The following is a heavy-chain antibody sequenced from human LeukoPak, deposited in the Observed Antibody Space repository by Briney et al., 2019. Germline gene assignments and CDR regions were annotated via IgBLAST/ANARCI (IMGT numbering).Heavy chain of an antibody. CDR3: AKEYLIWFGDFDAFDI. D-gene: IGHD3-10*01. V-gene: IGHV3-30*18. Sequence: PGGSLRLSCAASGFTSSTYGTHWVRQAPGKGLWWVAVISYDVSNKYYADSVKGRFTISRDNSKNTLYLQMNSLRAEDTAVYYCAKEYLIWFGDFDAFDIWGQGTMVTVSS. CDR2: ISYDVSNK. J-gene: IGHJ3*02. CDR1: GFTSSTYG.